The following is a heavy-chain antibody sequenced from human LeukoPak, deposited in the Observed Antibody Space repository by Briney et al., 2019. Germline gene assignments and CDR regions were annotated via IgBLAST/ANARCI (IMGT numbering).Heavy chain of an antibody. Sequence: GASVKVSCKASGYTFTSYYMHWVRQAPGQGLEWMGIINPSGGSTSYAQKFQGRVTMTRDTSTSTVYMELSSLRSEDTAVYYCATEAGGAVEQQRPADYWGQGTLVTVSS. D-gene: IGHD6-13*01. CDR3: ATEAGGAVEQQRPADY. CDR1: GYTFTSYY. J-gene: IGHJ4*02. V-gene: IGHV1-46*01. CDR2: INPSGGST.